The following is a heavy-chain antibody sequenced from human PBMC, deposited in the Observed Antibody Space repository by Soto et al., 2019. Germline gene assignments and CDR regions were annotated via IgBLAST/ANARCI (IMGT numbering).Heavy chain of an antibody. V-gene: IGHV4-31*03. CDR3: ARAPPGYSSSSACMDV. CDR1: GGSISSGGYY. CDR2: IYYSGST. Sequence: QVQLQESGPGLVKPSQTLSLTCTVSGGSISSGGYYWSWIRQHPGKGLEWIGHIYYSGSTYYNPALKSRVTISVDTSKNQFSLKLSSVTAADTAVYYCARAPPGYSSSSACMDVWGQGTTVTVSS. J-gene: IGHJ6*02. D-gene: IGHD6-13*01.